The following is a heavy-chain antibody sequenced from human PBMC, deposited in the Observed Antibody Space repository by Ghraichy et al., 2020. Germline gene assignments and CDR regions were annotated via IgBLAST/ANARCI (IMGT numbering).Heavy chain of an antibody. Sequence: SETLSLTCAVYGGSFSGYYWSWIRQPPGKGLEWIGEINHSGSTNYNPSLKSRVTISVDTSKNQFSLKLSSVTAADTAVYYCARGTLWFGELLSYYYGMDVWCQGTTVTVSS. CDR2: INHSGST. CDR1: GGSFSGYY. D-gene: IGHD3-10*01. CDR3: ARGTLWFGELLSYYYGMDV. J-gene: IGHJ6*02. V-gene: IGHV4-34*01.